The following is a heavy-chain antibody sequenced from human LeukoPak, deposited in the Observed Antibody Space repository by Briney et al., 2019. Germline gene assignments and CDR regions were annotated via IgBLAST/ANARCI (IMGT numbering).Heavy chain of an antibody. CDR2: TYYRSKWYN. V-gene: IGHV6-1*01. CDR3: ARGGAYYDFWSGYYETYYFDY. CDR1: GDSVSSNSAA. Sequence: SQTLSLTCAISGDSVSSNSAAWNWIRQSPSRGLEWLGRTYYRSKWYNDYAVSVKSRITINPDTSKNQFSLQLNSVTPEDTAVCYCARGGAYYDFWSGYYETYYFDYWGQGTLVTVSS. D-gene: IGHD3-3*01. J-gene: IGHJ4*02.